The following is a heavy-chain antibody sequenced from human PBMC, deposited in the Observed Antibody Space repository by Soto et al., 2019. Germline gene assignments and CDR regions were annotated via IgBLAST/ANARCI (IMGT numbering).Heavy chain of an antibody. CDR2: IYHSGST. J-gene: IGHJ3*02. Sequence: KTSETLSLTCAVSGGSISSGGYSWSWIRQPPGKGLEWIGYIYHSGSTYYNPSLKSRVTISVDRSKNQFSLKLSSVTAADTAVYYCARGRLDAFDIWGQGTMVT. V-gene: IGHV4-30-2*01. CDR1: GGSISSGGYS. CDR3: ARGRLDAFDI.